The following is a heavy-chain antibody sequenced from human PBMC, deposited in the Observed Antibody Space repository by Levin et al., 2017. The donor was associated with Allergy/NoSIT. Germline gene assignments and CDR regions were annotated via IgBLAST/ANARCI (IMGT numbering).Heavy chain of an antibody. CDR3: VKSRGGGNSRDIVVVVAAGCHY. V-gene: IGHV3-30*18. Sequence: GESLKISCAASGFTFTTYGMHWVRQAPGKGLESVAIISSDGGNKYYADSVKGRFTISRDNSKNTLYLQMNSLRAEDTAVYYCVKSRGGGNSRDIVVVVAAGCHYWGQGTLVTVSS. D-gene: IGHD2-15*01. J-gene: IGHJ4*02. CDR1: GFTFTTYG. CDR2: ISSDGGNK.